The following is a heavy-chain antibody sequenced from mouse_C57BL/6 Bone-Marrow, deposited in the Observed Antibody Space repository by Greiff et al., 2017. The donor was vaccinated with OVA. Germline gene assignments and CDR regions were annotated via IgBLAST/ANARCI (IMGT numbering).Heavy chain of an antibody. CDR2: ISDGGSYT. V-gene: IGHV5-4*01. Sequence: EVHLVESGGGLVKPGGSLKLSCAASGFTFSSYAMSWVRQTPEKRLEWVATISDGGSYTYYPDNVKGRFTISRDNAKNNLYLQMSHLKSEDTAMYYCARDRRGRFAYWGQGTLVTVSA. CDR1: GFTFSSYA. J-gene: IGHJ3*01. CDR3: ARDRRGRFAY.